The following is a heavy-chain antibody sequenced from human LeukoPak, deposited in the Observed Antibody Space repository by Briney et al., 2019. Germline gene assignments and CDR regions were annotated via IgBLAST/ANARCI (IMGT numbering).Heavy chain of an antibody. J-gene: IGHJ5*02. CDR3: ARDLREGDNWFDP. Sequence: GGSLRLSCAASGFTFSSYSMNWVRQAPGKGLEWVSSISSSSSYIYYADSVKGRFTISRDNAKNSLYLQMNSLRAEDTAAYYCARDLREGDNWFDPWGQGTLVTVSS. D-gene: IGHD5-24*01. V-gene: IGHV3-21*01. CDR1: GFTFSSYS. CDR2: ISSSSSYI.